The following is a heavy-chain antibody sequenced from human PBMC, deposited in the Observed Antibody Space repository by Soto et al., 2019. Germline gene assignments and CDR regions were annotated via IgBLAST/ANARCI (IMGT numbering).Heavy chain of an antibody. Sequence: GGSLRLSCAASGFTFSSYGMHWVRQAPGKGLEWVAVISYDGSNKYYADSVKGRFTISRDNSKNTLYLQMNSLRAEDTAVYYCAKDIETVYGSGSLNYYYYYYMDVWGKGTTVTVSS. CDR3: AKDIETVYGSGSLNYYYYYYMDV. D-gene: IGHD3-10*01. CDR1: GFTFSSYG. CDR2: ISYDGSNK. V-gene: IGHV3-30*18. J-gene: IGHJ6*03.